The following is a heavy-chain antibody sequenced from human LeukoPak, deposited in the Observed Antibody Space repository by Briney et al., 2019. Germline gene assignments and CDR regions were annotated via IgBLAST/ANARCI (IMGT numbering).Heavy chain of an antibody. CDR1: GGSISSSSYY. Sequence: PSETLSLTCTVSGGSISSSSYYWGWIRQPPGKGLEWIGSIYYSGSTYYNPSLKSRVTISVDTSKNQFSLRLSSVTAADTAVYYCARSNYSYGYYYFDYWGQGTLVTVSS. D-gene: IGHD5-18*01. CDR2: IYYSGST. J-gene: IGHJ4*02. V-gene: IGHV4-39*07. CDR3: ARSNYSYGYYYFDY.